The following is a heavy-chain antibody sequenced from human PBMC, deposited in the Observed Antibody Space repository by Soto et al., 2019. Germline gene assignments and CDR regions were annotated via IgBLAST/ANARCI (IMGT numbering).Heavy chain of an antibody. Sequence: LRLSCAASGFTFSSYGMHWVRQAPGKGLEWVAVISYDGSNKYYADSVKGRFTISRDNSKSTLYLQMNSLRAEDTAVYYCAKVTYYYDSSGSSPDDYWGQGTLVTVSS. CDR1: GFTFSSYG. CDR3: AKVTYYYDSSGSSPDDY. D-gene: IGHD3-22*01. V-gene: IGHV3-30*18. CDR2: ISYDGSNK. J-gene: IGHJ4*02.